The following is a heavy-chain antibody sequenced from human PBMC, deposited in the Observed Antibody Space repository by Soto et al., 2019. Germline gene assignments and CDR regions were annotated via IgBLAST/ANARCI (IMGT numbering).Heavy chain of an antibody. CDR1: GGSLYSSNW. CDR3: ARRGGGGFVVFMINWLDP. J-gene: IGHJ5*02. CDR2: MHHSGST. V-gene: IGHV4-4*02. D-gene: IGHD3-16*01. Sequence: QVQLQESGPGLLKPSGTLSLTCDVSGGSLYSSNWWTWVRQTPGKGLEWIGEMHHSGSTNYNPSHRSRVTIPADKSKNRFFLYMDSVTAADTAMYYGARRGGGGFVVFMINWLDPWGQGTQVTVSS.